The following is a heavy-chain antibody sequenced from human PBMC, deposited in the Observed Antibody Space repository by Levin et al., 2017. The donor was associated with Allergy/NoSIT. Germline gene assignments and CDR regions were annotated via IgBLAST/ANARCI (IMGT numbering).Heavy chain of an antibody. Sequence: KVSCAASGFSFNDFAMHWVRQASGKGLEWVGHIRSKANSYATAYAASVKGRFTISRDDSKNTAYLQMNSMKTEDTAVYYCTHHYDILTVWGFGPWSQGTVVTVSS. J-gene: IGHJ5*02. D-gene: IGHD3-9*01. CDR3: THHYDILTVWGFGP. CDR1: GFSFNDFA. V-gene: IGHV3-73*01. CDR2: IRSKANSYAT.